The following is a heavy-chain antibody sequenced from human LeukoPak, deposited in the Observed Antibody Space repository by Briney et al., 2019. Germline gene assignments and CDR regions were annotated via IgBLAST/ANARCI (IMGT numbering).Heavy chain of an antibody. J-gene: IGHJ6*03. CDR1: GYTFTNYG. Sequence: ASVKVSCKASGYTFTNYGVTWVGRSPGQGGEWMGWISAYNDNTNYAQKLQGRITMTTDTSTSTAYMELRSLRSDDTAVYYCARDWLYYMDVWGKGTTVTVSS. CDR2: ISAYNDNT. V-gene: IGHV1-18*01. D-gene: IGHD6-19*01. CDR3: ARDWLYYMDV.